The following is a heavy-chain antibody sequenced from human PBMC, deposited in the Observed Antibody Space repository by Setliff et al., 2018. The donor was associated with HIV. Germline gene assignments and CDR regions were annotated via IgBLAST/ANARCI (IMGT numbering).Heavy chain of an antibody. J-gene: IGHJ4*02. CDR1: GFSLNNARMG. CDR3: AKGSGAAWPYYFDY. D-gene: IGHD3-10*01. Sequence: SGPTLVNPTETLTLTCTVSGFSLNNARMGVSWIRQPPGKALEWLAHIFSNNEKSYKTSLKNRLTISKDASENQVVLTMTTMGPVDTAVYYCAKGSGAAWPYYFDYWGQGTLVTVSS. V-gene: IGHV2-26*02. CDR2: IFSNNEK.